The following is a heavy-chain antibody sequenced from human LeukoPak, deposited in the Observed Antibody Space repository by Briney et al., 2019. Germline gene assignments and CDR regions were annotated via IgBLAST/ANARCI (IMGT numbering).Heavy chain of an antibody. J-gene: IGHJ4*02. V-gene: IGHV1-69*04. CDR3: ARERRCSARSCYAADLDS. Sequence: GSSVKVSCKTSADIFSSYAINWVRQAPGQGLEWMGRIIPLTGVVNYGQKLQTRVTISADKSTSTAYMEVSSLRFEDTAVYFCARERRCSARSCYAADLDSWGQGTLVTVSS. CDR2: IIPLTGVV. D-gene: IGHD2-15*01. CDR1: ADIFSSYA.